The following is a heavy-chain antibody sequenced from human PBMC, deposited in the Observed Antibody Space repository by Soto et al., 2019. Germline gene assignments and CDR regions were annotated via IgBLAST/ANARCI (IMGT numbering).Heavy chain of an antibody. CDR2: INHSGST. Sequence: SETLSLTCTVYGGSFSGYYWSWIRQPPGKGLEWIGEINHSGSTNYNPSLKSRVTISVDTSKNQFSLKLSSVTAADTAVYYCARGGRSGYDFWSGYHIDYWGQGTLVTVSS. CDR1: GGSFSGYY. J-gene: IGHJ4*02. CDR3: ARGGRSGYDFWSGYHIDY. D-gene: IGHD3-3*01. V-gene: IGHV4-34*01.